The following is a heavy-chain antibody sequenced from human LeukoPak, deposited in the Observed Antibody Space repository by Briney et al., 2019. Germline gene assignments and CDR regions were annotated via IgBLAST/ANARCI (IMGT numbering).Heavy chain of an antibody. CDR1: GFTFSDYY. D-gene: IGHD6-6*01. J-gene: IGHJ4*02. Sequence: APVKVSCKASGFTFSDYYIHWVRQAPGQGLDYMGHINLNSGGTFYVQKFQGRVTMTRDTSISTAYMDLSRLTSDDTAVYFCASDPSSSDNFFDFWGQGTLVTVSS. V-gene: IGHV1-2*06. CDR2: INLNSGGT. CDR3: ASDPSSSDNFFDF.